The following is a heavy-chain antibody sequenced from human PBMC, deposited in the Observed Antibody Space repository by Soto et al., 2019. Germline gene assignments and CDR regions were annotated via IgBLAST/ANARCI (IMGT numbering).Heavy chain of an antibody. CDR3: ARDDIDIRCTQLYYFDY. Sequence: QVQLVESGGGVVQPGRSLRLSCAASGFTFSSYAMHWVRQAPGKGLEWVAVISYDGSNKYYADSVKGRFTISRDNSKNTLYLQMNSLRAEDTAVYYCARDDIDIRCTQLYYFDYWGQGTLVTVSS. CDR1: GFTFSSYA. V-gene: IGHV3-30-3*01. J-gene: IGHJ4*02. D-gene: IGHD2-8*01. CDR2: ISYDGSNK.